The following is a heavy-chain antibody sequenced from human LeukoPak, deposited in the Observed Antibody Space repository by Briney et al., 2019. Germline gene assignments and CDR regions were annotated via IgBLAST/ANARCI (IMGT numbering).Heavy chain of an antibody. CDR2: ISSGSRTI. CDR1: GFTFSSYS. J-gene: IGHJ4*02. Sequence: PGGSLRLSCAASGFTFSSYSMNWVRQAPGKGLEWISYISSGSRTIYYGDSVKGRFTVSRDNAKNSLYLQMRSLRAEDTAVYYCAREPISGHRDFDYWGKGTLVTVSS. D-gene: IGHD1-26*01. V-gene: IGHV3-48*01. CDR3: AREPISGHRDFDY.